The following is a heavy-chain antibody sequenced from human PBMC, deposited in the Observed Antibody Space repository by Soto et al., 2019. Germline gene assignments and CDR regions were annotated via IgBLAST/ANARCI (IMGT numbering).Heavy chain of an antibody. Sequence: GASVKVSCKVSGYTLTELSMHWVRQAPGKGLEWMGDFDPEDGETIYAQKFQGRVTMTEDKSTDTAYMELSSLRSEDTAVYYCARGTGTGRYNWFDPWGQGTLVTVSS. CDR1: GYTLTELS. J-gene: IGHJ5*02. CDR2: FDPEDGET. CDR3: ARGTGTGRYNWFDP. V-gene: IGHV1-24*01. D-gene: IGHD1-1*01.